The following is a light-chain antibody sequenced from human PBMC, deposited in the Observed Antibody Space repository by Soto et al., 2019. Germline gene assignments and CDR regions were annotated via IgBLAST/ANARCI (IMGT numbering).Light chain of an antibody. CDR3: QQYDYYPWT. CDR2: KAS. CDR1: QSISSW. J-gene: IGKJ1*01. Sequence: DVQLTQSPPTLSASVGDRITITCRASQSISSWLAWYQQKPGKAPKLLIYKASSLETGVPSRFSGSGSGTEFTLAISSLQPDDFATYYCQQYDYYPWTFGQGTAVEIK. V-gene: IGKV1-5*03.